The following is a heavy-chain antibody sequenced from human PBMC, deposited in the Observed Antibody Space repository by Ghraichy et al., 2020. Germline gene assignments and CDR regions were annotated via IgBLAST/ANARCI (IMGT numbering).Heavy chain of an antibody. D-gene: IGHD6-13*01. J-gene: IGHJ2*01. V-gene: IGHV3-23*01. CDR1: GFTFSSYA. CDR3: AKADSSSWLYWYFDL. Sequence: GGSLRLSCAASGFTFSSYAMRWVRQAPGKGLEWVSAISGSGGSTYYADSVKGRFTISRDNSKNTLYLQMNSLRAEDTAVYYCAKADSSSWLYWYFDLWGRGTLVTVSS. CDR2: ISGSGGST.